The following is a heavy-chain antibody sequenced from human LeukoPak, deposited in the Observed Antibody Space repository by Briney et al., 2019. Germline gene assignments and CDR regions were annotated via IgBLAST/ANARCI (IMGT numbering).Heavy chain of an antibody. Sequence: ASVKVSCKASGYTFTSYGISWVRQAPGQGLEWMGWISAYNGNTNYAQKLQGRVTMTTDTSTSTAYMELRSLRSDDTAVYYCARESRSYYDILTGYWFDPWGQGTLVTVSS. J-gene: IGHJ5*02. CDR3: ARESRSYYDILTGYWFDP. V-gene: IGHV1-18*01. D-gene: IGHD3-9*01. CDR1: GYTFTSYG. CDR2: ISAYNGNT.